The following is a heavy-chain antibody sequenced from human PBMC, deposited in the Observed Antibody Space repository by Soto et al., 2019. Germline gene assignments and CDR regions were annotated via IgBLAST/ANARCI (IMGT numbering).Heavy chain of an antibody. D-gene: IGHD2-8*01. CDR3: ARSGYCTNGVCLRYYFDY. CDR2: IIPILGIA. V-gene: IGHV1-69*09. CDR1: GFTFSSYS. J-gene: IGHJ4*02. Sequence: VQLVESGGGLVKPGGSLRLSCAASGFTFSSYSMNWVRQAPGKGLEWMGRIIPILGIANYAQKFQGRVTITADKSTSTAYMELSSLRSEDTAVYYCARSGYCTNGVCLRYYFDYWGQGTLVTVSS.